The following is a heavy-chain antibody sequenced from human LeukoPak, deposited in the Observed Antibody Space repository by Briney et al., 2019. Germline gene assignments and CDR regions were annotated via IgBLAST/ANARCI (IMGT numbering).Heavy chain of an antibody. CDR1: GGTFSSYA. CDR2: IIPIFGTA. CDR3: ARDRRHYYYYMDV. J-gene: IGHJ6*03. Sequence: SEKVSCKASGGTFSSYAISWVRQAPGQGLEWMGRIIPIFGTANYAQKFQGRVTITTDESTSTAYMELSSLRSEDTAVYYCARDRRHYYYYMDVWGKGTTVTVSS. V-gene: IGHV1-69*05.